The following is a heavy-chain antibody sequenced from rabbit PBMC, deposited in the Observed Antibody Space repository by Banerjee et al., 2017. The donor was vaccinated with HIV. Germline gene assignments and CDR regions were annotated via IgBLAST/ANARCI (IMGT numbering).Heavy chain of an antibody. CDR3: ARDLAGVIGWNFNL. D-gene: IGHD4-1*01. CDR2: IDGGSSGST. J-gene: IGHJ4*01. CDR1: GFSFSSSYW. Sequence: QEQLEESGGDLVKPEGSLTITCTASGFSFSSSYWICWVRQAPGKGLEWIGCIDGGSSGSTYYASWAKGRFTVSKTSSTTVTLQMTSLTVADTATYFCARDLAGVIGWNFNLWGQGTLVTVS. V-gene: IGHV1S45*01.